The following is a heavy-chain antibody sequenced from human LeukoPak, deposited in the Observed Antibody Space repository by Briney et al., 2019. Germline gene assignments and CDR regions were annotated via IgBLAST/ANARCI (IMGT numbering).Heavy chain of an antibody. CDR1: GFTFSDYY. CDR3: ASRHRRQAFDI. CDR2: ISSSGSTI. Sequence: GGSLRLSCAASGFTFSDYYMSWIRQAPGKGLEWVSYISSSGSTIYYADSVKGRFTISRDNAKNSLYLQMNSLRAEDTAVYYCASRHRRQAFDIWGQGTMVTVSS. J-gene: IGHJ3*02. V-gene: IGHV3-11*01.